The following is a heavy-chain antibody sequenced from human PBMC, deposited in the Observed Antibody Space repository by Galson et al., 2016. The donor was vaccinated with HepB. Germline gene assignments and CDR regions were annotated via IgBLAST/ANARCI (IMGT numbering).Heavy chain of an antibody. D-gene: IGHD3/OR15-3a*01. CDR2: LSTDNGDI. CDR1: GYTFIHYG. V-gene: IGHV1-18*01. Sequence: SVKVSCKASGYTFIHYGISWLRQAPGQGLEWMGWLSTDNGDINYAQKFQGRLSMTTDTSTSTAYMERRSLRSDDSAVYYCARTAGTGPSFFSCWGQGTLVSVSS. CDR3: ARTAGTGPSFFSC. J-gene: IGHJ4*02.